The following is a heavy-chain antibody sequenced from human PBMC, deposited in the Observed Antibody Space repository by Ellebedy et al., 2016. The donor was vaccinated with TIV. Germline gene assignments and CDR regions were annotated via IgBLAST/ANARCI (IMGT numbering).Heavy chain of an antibody. J-gene: IGHJ2*01. V-gene: IGHV3-15*01. Sequence: GESLKISCAASGFSFSNAWMSWVRQAPGKGLEWVGRINSKTDGGTTDYAEPVKGRFTISRDDSKNTLYLQMNSLKTEDTAMYYCTTLYCGGDCFYWYFDLWGRGTLVTVSS. CDR3: TTLYCGGDCFYWYFDL. CDR1: GFSFSNAW. CDR2: INSKTDGGTT. D-gene: IGHD2-21*02.